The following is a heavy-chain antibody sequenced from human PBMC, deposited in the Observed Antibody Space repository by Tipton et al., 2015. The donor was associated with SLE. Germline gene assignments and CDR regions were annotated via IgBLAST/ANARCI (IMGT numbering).Heavy chain of an antibody. D-gene: IGHD6-19*01. CDR1: GDSISSGNYY. Sequence: TLSLTCTVSGDSISSGNYYWSWIRQPAGKGLEWIGRMYISAINDYNPSLKSRVTISVCTSKNQFSLKLTSVTAADTAIYYCGRVTSGWREVYWGQGTLVTVSS. J-gene: IGHJ4*02. V-gene: IGHV4-61*02. CDR2: MYISAIN. CDR3: GRVTSGWREVY.